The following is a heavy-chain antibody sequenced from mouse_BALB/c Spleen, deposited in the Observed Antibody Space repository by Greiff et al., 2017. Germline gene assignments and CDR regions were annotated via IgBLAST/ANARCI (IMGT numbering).Heavy chain of an antibody. J-gene: IGHJ2*01. CDR3: ARSEKYGNYGY. CDR1: GFTFSSFG. Sequence: EVKLVESGGDLVKPGGSLKLSCAASGFTFSSFGMHWVRQAPEKGLEWVAYISSGSSTIYYADTVKGRFTISRDNPKNTLFLQMTSLRSEDTAMYYCARSEKYGNYGYWGQGTTLTVSS. V-gene: IGHV5-17*02. CDR2: ISSGSSTI. D-gene: IGHD2-10*02.